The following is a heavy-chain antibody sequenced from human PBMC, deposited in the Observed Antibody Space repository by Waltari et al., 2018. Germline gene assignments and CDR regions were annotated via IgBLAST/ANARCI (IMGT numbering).Heavy chain of an antibody. V-gene: IGHV4-61*02. Sequence: QVQLQESGPGLVKPSQTLSLTCTVPGGSISSGCYYWSWIRLPAGKDLEWVGRRYTTGSTNYNPSRKTRVSLSVDTSKNQFSLKLSPVTGADTAVYYCARSHFYYGTGSYAFAYWGQGILVTVSS. J-gene: IGHJ4*02. D-gene: IGHD3-10*01. CDR3: ARSHFYYGTGSYAFAY. CDR1: GGSISSGCYY. CDR2: RYTTGST.